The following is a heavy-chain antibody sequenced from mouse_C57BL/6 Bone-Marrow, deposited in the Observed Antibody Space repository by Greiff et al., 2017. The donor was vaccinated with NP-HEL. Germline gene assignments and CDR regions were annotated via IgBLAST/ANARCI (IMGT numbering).Heavy chain of an antibody. J-gene: IGHJ2*01. CDR3: ARPSITTVVAPYCDF. D-gene: IGHD1-1*01. CDR2: IHPNSGST. Sequence: QVQLQQPGAELVKPGASVKLSCKASGYTFTSYWMHWVKQRPGQGLEWIGMIHPNSGSTNYNEKFKSKATLPVDKSSSTAYMQLSSLTSEDSAVYYCARPSITTVVAPYCDFWGQGTTLTVSS. CDR1: GYTFTSYW. V-gene: IGHV1-64*01.